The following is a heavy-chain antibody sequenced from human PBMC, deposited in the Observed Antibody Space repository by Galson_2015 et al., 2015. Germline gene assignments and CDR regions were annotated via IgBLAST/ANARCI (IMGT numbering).Heavy chain of an antibody. CDR2: ISSTSTYR. D-gene: IGHD5-24*01. CDR1: GFTFSDYY. Sequence: SLRLSCAASGFTFSDYYMGWIRQSPGKGLEWVSSISSTSTYRYYGDSVRGRFTISRDNAKNSLYLQMDSLRAEDTAVYYCARKIEPPDPYNHHHMVVGGKGTTVTVSS. CDR3: ARKIEPPDPYNHHHMVV. J-gene: IGHJ6*03. V-gene: IGHV3-11*03.